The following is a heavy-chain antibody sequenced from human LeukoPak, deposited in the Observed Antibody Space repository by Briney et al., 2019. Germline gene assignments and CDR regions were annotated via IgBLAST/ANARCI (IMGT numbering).Heavy chain of an antibody. J-gene: IGHJ4*02. V-gene: IGHV3-74*01. D-gene: IGHD4-17*01. Sequence: PGGSLRLSCAASGFTFSGYWMHWVRQAPGKGLVWVSRINSDGSTTSYADSVKGRFTISRDNAKYTLYLQMNSLRAEDTAVYYCARNPPDYGDSRGDYWGQGTLVTVSS. CDR3: ARNPPDYGDSRGDY. CDR2: INSDGSTT. CDR1: GFTFSGYW.